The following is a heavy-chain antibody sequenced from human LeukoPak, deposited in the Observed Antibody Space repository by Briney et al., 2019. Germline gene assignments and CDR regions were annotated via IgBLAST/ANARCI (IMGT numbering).Heavy chain of an antibody. D-gene: IGHD5-12*01. Sequence: GGSLRLSCAASGFNFIDHSMNWVRQAPGKGLEWISYIGISSGNTKYADSVKGRFTISRDKARNSLYLQMNSLRVEDTAMYYCARDHRYAFDNWGHRTLVTVSS. CDR3: ARDHRYAFDN. CDR1: GFNFIDHS. CDR2: IGISSGNT. V-gene: IGHV3-48*01. J-gene: IGHJ4*01.